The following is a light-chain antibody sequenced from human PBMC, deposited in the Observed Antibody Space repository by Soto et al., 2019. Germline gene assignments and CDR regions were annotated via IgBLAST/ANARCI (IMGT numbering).Light chain of an antibody. CDR1: SSDVGGYNY. Sequence: QSALTQPPSASGSPGQSVTISCTGTSSDVGGYNYVSWFRQHPGKAPKLMIYEVTKRPSVVPDRFSGSKSGNTASLTVSGLQAEDEADYYCISYAGSNNFVVFGGGTKLTVL. CDR2: EVT. J-gene: IGLJ2*01. CDR3: ISYAGSNNFVV. V-gene: IGLV2-8*01.